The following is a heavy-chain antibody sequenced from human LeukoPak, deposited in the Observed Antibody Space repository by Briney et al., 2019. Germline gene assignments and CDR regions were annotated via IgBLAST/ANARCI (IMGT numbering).Heavy chain of an antibody. CDR3: AREVRSGSYPTDY. Sequence: SVKVSCKASGGTFSSYAISWVRQAPGQGLEWMGRIIPIFGTADYAQKFQGRVTITTDESTSTAYMELSSLRSEDTAVYYCAREVRSGSYPTDYWGQGTLVTVSS. J-gene: IGHJ4*02. V-gene: IGHV1-69*05. CDR2: IIPIFGTA. D-gene: IGHD1-26*01. CDR1: GGTFSSYA.